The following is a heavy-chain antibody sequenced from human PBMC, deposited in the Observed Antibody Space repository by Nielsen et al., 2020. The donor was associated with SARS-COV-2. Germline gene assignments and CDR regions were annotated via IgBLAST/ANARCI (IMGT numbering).Heavy chain of an antibody. V-gene: IGHV3-11*03. J-gene: IGHJ3*02. CDR1: GFTFSDYY. Sequence: GGSLRLSCAASGFTFSDYYMSWIRQAPGKGLEWVSYISSSSSYTNYADSVKGRFTISRDNAKNSLYLQMNSLRAEDTAVYYCASTYGGADAFDIWGQGTMVTLSS. CDR3: ASTYGGADAFDI. D-gene: IGHD3-10*01. CDR2: ISSSSSYT.